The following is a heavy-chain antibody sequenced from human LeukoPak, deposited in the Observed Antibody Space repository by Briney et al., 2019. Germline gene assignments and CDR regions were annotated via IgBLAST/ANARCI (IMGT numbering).Heavy chain of an antibody. CDR1: GGSISSGSYY. CDR2: IYTSGST. V-gene: IGHV4-61*02. CDR3: ARLNVDIVATTFDY. D-gene: IGHD5-12*01. J-gene: IGHJ4*02. Sequence: SETLSLTCTVSGGSISSGSYYWSWIRQPAGKGLEWIGRIYTSGSTNYNPSLKSRVTISVDKSKNEFSLKLSSVTAADTAVYYCARLNVDIVATTFDYWGQGTLVTVSS.